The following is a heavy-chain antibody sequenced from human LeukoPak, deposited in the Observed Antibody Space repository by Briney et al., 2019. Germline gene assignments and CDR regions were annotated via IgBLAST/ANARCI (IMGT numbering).Heavy chain of an antibody. D-gene: IGHD3-22*01. V-gene: IGHV3-7*01. CDR2: IKQDGSEK. Sequence: GGSLRLSCAASGFTFSSYWMSWVRQAPGKGLEWVANIKQDGSEKYYVDSVKGRFTISRDNAKNSLYLQMNSLRAEDTAVYYCARGGGGPYYYDSGSYYYYYMDVWGKGTTVTVSS. CDR3: ARGGGGPYYYDSGSYYYYYMDV. CDR1: GFTFSSYW. J-gene: IGHJ6*03.